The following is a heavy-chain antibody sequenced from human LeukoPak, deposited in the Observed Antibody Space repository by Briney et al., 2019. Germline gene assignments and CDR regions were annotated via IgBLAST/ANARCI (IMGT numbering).Heavy chain of an antibody. J-gene: IGHJ4*02. CDR3: ASMGPPQTRPYYYGSSGSFLYYFDY. D-gene: IGHD3-22*01. CDR1: GFTFSDYY. CDR2: ISSSSSYT. V-gene: IGHV3-11*06. Sequence: PGGSLRLSCAASGFTFSDYYMSWIRQAPGKGLEWVSYISSSSSYTNYADSVKGRFTISRDNAKNSLYLQMNSLRAEDTAVYYCASMGPPQTRPYYYGSSGSFLYYFDYWGQGTLVTVSS.